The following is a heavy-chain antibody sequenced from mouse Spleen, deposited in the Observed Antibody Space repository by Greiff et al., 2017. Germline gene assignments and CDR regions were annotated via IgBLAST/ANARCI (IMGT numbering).Heavy chain of an antibody. CDR3: AREEGAYYDYGGFAY. CDR1: GYTFTSYW. CDR2: INPSNGGT. V-gene: IGHV1-53*01. Sequence: QVQLQQPGTELVKPGGSVKMSCKASGYTFTSYWMHWVNQRPGQGLEWIGNINPSNGGTNYNEKFKSKATLTVDKSSSTAYMQLSSLTSEDSAVYYCAREEGAYYDYGGFAYWGQGTLVTVSA. D-gene: IGHD2-4*01. J-gene: IGHJ3*01.